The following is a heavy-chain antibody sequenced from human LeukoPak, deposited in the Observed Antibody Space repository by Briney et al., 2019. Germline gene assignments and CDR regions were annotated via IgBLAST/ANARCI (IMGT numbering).Heavy chain of an antibody. CDR2: IYYSGST. Sequence: PSETLSLTCTVSGGSISSGDYYWSWIRQPPGKGLEWIGYIYYSGSTYYNPSLKSRVTISVDTSKNQFSLKLSSVTAAETAVYYCARGEISGYSYYFDYWGQGTLVTVSS. CDR3: ARGEISGYSYYFDY. V-gene: IGHV4-30-4*08. CDR1: GGSISSGDYY. J-gene: IGHJ4*02. D-gene: IGHD6-25*01.